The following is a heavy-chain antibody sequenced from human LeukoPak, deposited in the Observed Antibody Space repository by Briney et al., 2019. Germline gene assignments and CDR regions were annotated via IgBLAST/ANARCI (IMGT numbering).Heavy chain of an antibody. J-gene: IGHJ4*02. CDR3: AGERSWGNFNY. CDR2: LYPSGST. D-gene: IGHD3-16*01. V-gene: IGHV4-4*07. CDR1: GDSISNYY. Sequence: SETLSLTCTVSGDSISNYYYSWIRQPAGKGLEWIGRLYPSGSTNYNPSLKSRLTMSVDTSKNQFSLSLSSVTAADTAVYYCAGERSWGNFNYWGQGTLVTVSS.